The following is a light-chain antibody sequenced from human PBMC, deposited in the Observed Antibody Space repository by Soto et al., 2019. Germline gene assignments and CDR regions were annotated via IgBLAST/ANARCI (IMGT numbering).Light chain of an antibody. Sequence: EIVMTQSPATLSVSPGERATLSCRASQSISSNLAWYQQKPGQAPRLLIYGASTRATGIPARFSGSGSGTEFTLTISSLQSEYFAVYYCQQYNNWPPEYTFGQGTKLEIK. J-gene: IGKJ2*01. V-gene: IGKV3D-15*01. CDR1: QSISSN. CDR2: GAS. CDR3: QQYNNWPPEYT.